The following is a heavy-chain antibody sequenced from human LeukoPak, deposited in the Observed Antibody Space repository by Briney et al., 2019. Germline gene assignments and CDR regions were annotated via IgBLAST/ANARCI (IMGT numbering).Heavy chain of an antibody. D-gene: IGHD5-12*01. CDR2: TSGSGVNS. CDR3: AKEYSGDDFDY. V-gene: IGHV3-23*01. Sequence: GGSLRLSCAASGFTVSSNYMSWVRQAPGKGLEWVAATSGSGVNSYYADSVRGRLTISRDNSQNTLYLQMDSLRAEDTALYYCAKEYSGDDFDYWGQGTLVTVSS. CDR1: GFTVSSNY. J-gene: IGHJ4*02.